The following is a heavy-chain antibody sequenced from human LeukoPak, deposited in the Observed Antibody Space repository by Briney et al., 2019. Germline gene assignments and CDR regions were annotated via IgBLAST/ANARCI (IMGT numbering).Heavy chain of an antibody. CDR1: GYTFNGYY. CDR2: INPKSGGT. D-gene: IGHD6-13*01. CDR3: ARVDANTWYGKIDY. V-gene: IGHV1-2*02. Sequence: GASVKVSCKASGYTFNGYYLHWVRQAPGQGLEWMGWINPKSGGTKYGQKFQGRVTMTRDASISTAYMELNSLRSDDTAVYYCARVDANTWYGKIDYWGQGTLVTVSS. J-gene: IGHJ4*02.